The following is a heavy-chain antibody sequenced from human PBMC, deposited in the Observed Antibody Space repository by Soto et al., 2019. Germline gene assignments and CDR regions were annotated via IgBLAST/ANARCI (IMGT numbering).Heavy chain of an antibody. D-gene: IGHD1-26*01. V-gene: IGHV3-30*04. J-gene: IGHJ4*02. CDR2: ISYDGRRK. Sequence: QVQLVESGGGAVQPGRSLRLSCAASGFTFNHFAMHWVRQAPGKGLDWVAVISYDGRRKSYADSVKGRFTISRDNSERTPDLQMNNQTRQDTGIYYCAREDSGDYLAYFDYWGQGSLVAVSS. CDR3: AREDSGDYLAYFDY. CDR1: GFTFNHFA.